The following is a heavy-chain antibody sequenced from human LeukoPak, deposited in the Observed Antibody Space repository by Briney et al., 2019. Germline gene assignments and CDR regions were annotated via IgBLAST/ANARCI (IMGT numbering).Heavy chain of an antibody. D-gene: IGHD3-16*02. CDR2: IHPSTGNT. J-gene: IGHJ4*02. Sequence: GASVKASCKASGYTFTNYAMNWVRQAPGQGLEWMGWIHPSTGNTTYAQGFTGRFVFSLDTSVSATYLQISSLKAEDTAVYYCARAFQSLGGLSLPDYWGQGTLVTVSS. CDR1: GYTFTNYA. CDR3: ARAFQSLGGLSLPDY. V-gene: IGHV7-4-1*02.